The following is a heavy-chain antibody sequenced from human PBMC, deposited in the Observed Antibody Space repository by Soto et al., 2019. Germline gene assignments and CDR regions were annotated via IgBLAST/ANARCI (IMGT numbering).Heavy chain of an antibody. V-gene: IGHV4-39*01. D-gene: IGHD6-6*01. J-gene: IGHJ5*02. CDR1: GGSISSSSYY. CDR2: IYYSGST. Sequence: QLQLQESGPGLVKPSETLSLTCIVSGGSISSSSYYWGWIRQPPGKGLEWIGSIYYSGSTYYNPPLKSRVTISVDTSKNKFSLKLSSVTAADTAVFYCARHRARNWFDPWGQGTLVTVSS. CDR3: ARHRARNWFDP.